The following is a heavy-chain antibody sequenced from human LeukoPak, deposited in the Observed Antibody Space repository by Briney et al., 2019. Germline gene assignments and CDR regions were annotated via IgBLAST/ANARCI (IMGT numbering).Heavy chain of an antibody. CDR1: GFTFGDYA. J-gene: IGHJ3*02. CDR3: TSFYYYGSGSYYNVYGAFDI. V-gene: IGHV3-49*04. CDR2: IRSKAYGGTT. Sequence: GRSLRLSCTASGFTFGDYAMSWVRQAPGKGLEWVGLIRSKAYGGTTEYAASVKGRFTISRDDSKSIAYLQMNSLKTEDTAVYYCTSFYYYGSGSYYNVYGAFDIWGQGTMVTVSS. D-gene: IGHD3-10*01.